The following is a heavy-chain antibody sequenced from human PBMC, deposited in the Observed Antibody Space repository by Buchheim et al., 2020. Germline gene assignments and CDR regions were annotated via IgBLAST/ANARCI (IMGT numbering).Heavy chain of an antibody. D-gene: IGHD4-17*01. CDR1: GGSISSANYY. J-gene: IGHJ6*02. CDR3: VRDHTVNIFSYNGLDV. CDR2: IYYSGGT. V-gene: IGHV4-30-4*01. Sequence: QVQLQESGPGLVKPSQTLSLTCPVSGGSISSANYYWSWIRQPPGKGPEWIGYIYYSGGTNYNPSLKSRVTITGDQSQNQFSLKLSSVTAADTAVYYCVRDHTVNIFSYNGLDVWGQGTT.